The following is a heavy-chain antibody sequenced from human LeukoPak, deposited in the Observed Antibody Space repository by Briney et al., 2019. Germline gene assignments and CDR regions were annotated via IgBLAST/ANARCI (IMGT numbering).Heavy chain of an antibody. J-gene: IGHJ4*02. D-gene: IGHD1-26*01. CDR2: IIPILGIA. CDR3: ARAMGREGGFDY. CDR1: GGTFSSYA. V-gene: IGHV1-69*04. Sequence: SVKVSCRASGGTFSSYAISWVRQAPGQGLEWMGRIIPILGIANYAQKFQGRVTITADKSTSTAYMELSSLRSEDTAVYYCARAMGREGGFDYWGQGTLVTVSS.